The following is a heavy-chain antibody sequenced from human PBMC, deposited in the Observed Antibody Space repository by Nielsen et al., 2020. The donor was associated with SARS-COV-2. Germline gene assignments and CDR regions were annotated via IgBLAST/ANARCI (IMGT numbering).Heavy chain of an antibody. J-gene: IGHJ3*02. CDR2: IYHSGRT. Sequence: TLSLTCAVSGGSISSGGYSWSWIRQPPGKGLEWIGYIYHSGRTYYNPSLKSRVTISVDRSKNQFSLKLSSVTAADTAVHYCARGGRITFGGADDAFDIWGQGTMVTVSS. CDR1: GGSISSGGYS. D-gene: IGHD3-16*01. CDR3: ARGGRITFGGADDAFDI. V-gene: IGHV4-30-2*01.